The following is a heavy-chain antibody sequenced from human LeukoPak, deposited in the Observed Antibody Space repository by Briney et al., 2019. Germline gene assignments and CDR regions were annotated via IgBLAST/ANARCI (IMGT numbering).Heavy chain of an antibody. CDR3: ARAERSHQWLVRGYYYYMDV. CDR2: IKQDGSEK. D-gene: IGHD6-19*01. J-gene: IGHJ6*03. CDR1: GFTFRSYW. V-gene: IGHV3-7*04. Sequence: GGSLSLSCAASGFTFRSYWMSWVRQARGGGRVGVANIKQDGSEKYYVASVKGRFTISRDNAKNSLYLQMNSLRAEDTAVYYCARAERSHQWLVRGYYYYMDVWGKGTTVTVSS.